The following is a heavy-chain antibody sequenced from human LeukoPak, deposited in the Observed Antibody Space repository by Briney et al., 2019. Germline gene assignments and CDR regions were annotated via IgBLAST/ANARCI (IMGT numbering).Heavy chain of an antibody. J-gene: IGHJ3*02. D-gene: IGHD2-15*01. Sequence: GGSLRLSCAASGFTFSSYEMNWVRQAPGKGLEWVSYISSGSSSIFYADSVKGRFTISRDNAKNSLYLQMNSLRAEDTAVYYCARDGVVVASSAFDIWGQGTIVTVSS. CDR2: ISSGSSSI. V-gene: IGHV3-48*03. CDR3: ARDGVVVASSAFDI. CDR1: GFTFSSYE.